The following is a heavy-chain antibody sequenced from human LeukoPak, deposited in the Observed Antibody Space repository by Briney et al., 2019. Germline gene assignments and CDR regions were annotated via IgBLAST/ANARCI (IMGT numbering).Heavy chain of an antibody. Sequence: PGGSLRLSCAASGFTFSDYYMSWIRQAPGKGLEWGSYISNSGSAIYYADSVKGRFTISRDNAKNSLYLQMNSLRAEDTAVYYCARQVPFYYDSSGPFASWGQGTLVIVSS. J-gene: IGHJ4*02. D-gene: IGHD3-22*01. V-gene: IGHV3-11*04. CDR1: GFTFSDYY. CDR3: ARQVPFYYDSSGPFAS. CDR2: ISNSGSAI.